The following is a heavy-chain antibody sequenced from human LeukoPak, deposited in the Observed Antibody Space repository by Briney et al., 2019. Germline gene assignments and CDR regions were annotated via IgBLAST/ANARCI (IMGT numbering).Heavy chain of an antibody. CDR3: ARALGDTAMVSPYYFDY. J-gene: IGHJ4*02. Sequence: PGGSLRLSCAASGFTFSSYSMNWVRQAPGKGLEWVSSISSSSSYIYYADSVKGRFTISRDNAKNSLYLQMNSLRAEDTAVYYCARALGDTAMVSPYYFDYWGQGTLVTVSS. D-gene: IGHD5-18*01. CDR2: ISSSSSYI. CDR1: GFTFSSYS. V-gene: IGHV3-21*01.